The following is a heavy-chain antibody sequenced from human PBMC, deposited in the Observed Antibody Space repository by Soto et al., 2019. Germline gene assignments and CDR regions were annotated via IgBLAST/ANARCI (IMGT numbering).Heavy chain of an antibody. J-gene: IGHJ3*02. V-gene: IGHV4-31*03. Sequence: SETLSLTCTVSGGSISSGGYYWSWIRQHPGKGLEWIGYIYYSGSTYYNPSLKSRVTISVDTSKNQFSLKLSSVTAADTAVYYCARVYGDYEDAFDIWGQGTMVTVSS. CDR1: GGSISSGGYY. CDR2: IYYSGST. CDR3: ARVYGDYEDAFDI. D-gene: IGHD4-17*01.